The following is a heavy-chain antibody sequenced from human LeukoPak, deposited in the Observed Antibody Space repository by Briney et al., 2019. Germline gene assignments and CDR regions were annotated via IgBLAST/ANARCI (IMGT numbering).Heavy chain of an antibody. J-gene: IGHJ6*02. D-gene: IGHD3-10*01. CDR2: IYSGGST. V-gene: IGHV3-53*04. CDR1: GFTVSNNY. Sequence: GGSLRLSCAASGFTVSNNYMSWVRQAPGKGLEWVSVIYSGGSTYYADSVKGRFTISRHNSKNTLYLQMNSLRAEDTAVYYCARTLWGGYGMDVWGQGTTVTVPS. CDR3: ARTLWGGYGMDV.